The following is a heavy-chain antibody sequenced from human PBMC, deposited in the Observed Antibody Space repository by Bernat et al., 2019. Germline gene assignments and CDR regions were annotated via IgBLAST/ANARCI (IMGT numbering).Heavy chain of an antibody. Sequence: QVQLVESGGGVVQPGSSLRLACAASGSTFSSYAMHWVRQAPCKGLEWVAVISTDGSIESYADPVKDQFNITRDNARNTLFLQMNRLRVDDTAGDYSAKAYSFGGRVREGFDAWGQGTVVSVSS. CDR1: GSTFSSYA. CDR3: AKAYSFGGRVREGFDA. J-gene: IGHJ5*02. D-gene: IGHD2-15*01. V-gene: IGHV3-30*04. CDR2: ISTDGSIE.